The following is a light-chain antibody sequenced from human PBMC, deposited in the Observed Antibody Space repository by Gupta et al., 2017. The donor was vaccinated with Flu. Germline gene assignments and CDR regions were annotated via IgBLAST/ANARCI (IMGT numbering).Light chain of an antibody. V-gene: IGLV6-57*01. CDR3: QSYHNSGQV. Sequence: NFMLTQPHSVSASPGKTVTISCTRSSGSIASSYVQWYKQRPGSSPSNLIYENSQRSSGVPDRFSGSIDSSSNSASLTISGLETEDEADYYCQSYHNSGQVFGGGTKVTVL. CDR1: SGSIASSY. CDR2: ENS. J-gene: IGLJ2*01.